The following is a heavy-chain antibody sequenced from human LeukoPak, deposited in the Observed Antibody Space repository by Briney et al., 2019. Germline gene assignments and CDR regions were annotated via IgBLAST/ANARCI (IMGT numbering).Heavy chain of an antibody. V-gene: IGHV3-74*01. CDR1: GFTSSSYG. D-gene: IGHD3-3*01. J-gene: IGHJ4*02. Sequence: GGSLRLSCAASGFTSSSYGMSWVRQAPGKGLVWVSRINSDGSSTSYADSVKGRFTISRDNAKNTLYLQMNSLRAEDTAVYYCARLEEWLLYYYFDYWGQGTLVTVSS. CDR2: INSDGSST. CDR3: ARLEEWLLYYYFDY.